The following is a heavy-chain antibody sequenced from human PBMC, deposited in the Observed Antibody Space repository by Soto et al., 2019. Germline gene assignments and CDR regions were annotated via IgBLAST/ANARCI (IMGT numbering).Heavy chain of an antibody. J-gene: IGHJ4*02. Sequence: QVQLVESGGGVVQPGRSLRLSCAASGFTFSTYALHWVRQAPGKGLEWVAVISHDGNNEYYADSVKGRFTMSRDNSKNTLDLQMNSLRAEDAAVYYCAKDKSPYSSSDGILDYWGRGTLVTVSS. CDR2: ISHDGNNE. D-gene: IGHD6-13*01. CDR3: AKDKSPYSSSDGILDY. CDR1: GFTFSTYA. V-gene: IGHV3-30*18.